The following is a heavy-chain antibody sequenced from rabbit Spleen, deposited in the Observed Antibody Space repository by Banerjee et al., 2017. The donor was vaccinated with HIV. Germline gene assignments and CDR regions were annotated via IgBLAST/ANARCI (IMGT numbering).Heavy chain of an antibody. V-gene: IGHV1S40*01. CDR3: ARRSYSNGGYDL. CDR2: IAVGSGST. J-gene: IGHJ3*01. D-gene: IGHD1-1*01. CDR1: GFTISSTYW. Sequence: QSLEESGGDLVKPGASLTLTCKASGFTISSTYWICWVRQAPGKGLEWIACIAVGSGSTYYASWAKGRFTISKTSSTTVTLQMTSLTAADTATYFCARRSYSNGGYDLWGQGTLVTVS.